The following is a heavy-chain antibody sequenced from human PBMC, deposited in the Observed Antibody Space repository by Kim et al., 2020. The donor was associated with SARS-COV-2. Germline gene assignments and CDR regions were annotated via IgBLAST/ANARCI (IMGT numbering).Heavy chain of an antibody. CDR3: ARAPEAGIAAGTFDY. J-gene: IGHJ4*02. V-gene: IGHV1-69*01. D-gene: IGHD6-13*01. Sequence: QKFQGRVTITADASTSTAYLELSSLRAEDTAVYYCARAPEAGIAAGTFDYWGQGTLVTVSS.